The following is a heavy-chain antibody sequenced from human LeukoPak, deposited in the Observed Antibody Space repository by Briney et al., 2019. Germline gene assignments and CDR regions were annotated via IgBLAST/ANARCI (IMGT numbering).Heavy chain of an antibody. D-gene: IGHD3-10*01. J-gene: IGHJ5*02. CDR2: VYYTGTT. CDR3: ARAGPWQIDP. V-gene: IGHV4-59*11. Sequence: SETLSLTCTVSGVSINSHYWNWIRQPPGKGLEWIGHVYYTGTTNYNPSLKSRVTISVDRSKNHFSLKLKSVTNADTAVYYCARAGPWQIDPWGQGILVTVSS. CDR1: GVSINSHY.